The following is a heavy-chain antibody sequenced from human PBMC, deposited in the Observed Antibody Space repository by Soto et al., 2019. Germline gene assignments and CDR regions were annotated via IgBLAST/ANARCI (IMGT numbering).Heavy chain of an antibody. CDR2: IFGDGRT. CDR1: GFTVGNNY. J-gene: IGHJ5*01. CDR3: AGDPFQVFGS. V-gene: IGHV3-66*01. D-gene: IGHD3-16*01. Sequence: EVQLVESGGGLVQPGGSLRLSCAASGFTVGNNYMSWVRQAPTKGLEWLSVIFGDGRTYYADSVKGRFTVSRDSSENTLFLQINNLRAEDTAVYYCAGDPFQVFGSWGHGTLVTVSS.